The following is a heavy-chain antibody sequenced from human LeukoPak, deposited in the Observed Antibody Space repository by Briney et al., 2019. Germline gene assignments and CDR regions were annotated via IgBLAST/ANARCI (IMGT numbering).Heavy chain of an antibody. J-gene: IGHJ4*02. CDR2: ISGSGGST. V-gene: IGHV3-23*01. CDR3: AKDRDYTFWSGYYY. Sequence: GGSLRLSCAASGFTFSSYAMSWVRQAPGKGLEWVSAISGSGGSTYYADSVKGRFTISRDNSKNTLYLQMNSLRAEGTAVYYCAKDRDYTFWSGYYYWGQGTLVTVSS. D-gene: IGHD3-3*01. CDR1: GFTFSSYA.